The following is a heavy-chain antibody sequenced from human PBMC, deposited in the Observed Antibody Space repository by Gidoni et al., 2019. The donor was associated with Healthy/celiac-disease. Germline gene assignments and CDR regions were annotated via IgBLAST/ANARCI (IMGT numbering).Heavy chain of an antibody. J-gene: IGHJ3*02. D-gene: IGHD3-3*01. CDR2: IYSGGST. CDR1: GFTVRSNY. CDR3: ARLFLEWDAFDI. Sequence: EVQLVETGGGLIQPGGSLRLSCAASGFTVRSNYMSWVRQAPGKGLEWVSVIYSGGSTYYADSVKGRFTISRDNSKNTLYLQMNSLRAEDTAVYYCARLFLEWDAFDIWGQGTMVTVSS. V-gene: IGHV3-53*02.